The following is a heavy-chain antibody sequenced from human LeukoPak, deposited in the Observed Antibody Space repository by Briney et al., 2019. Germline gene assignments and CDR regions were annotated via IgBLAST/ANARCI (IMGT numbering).Heavy chain of an antibody. Sequence: GGSLRLSCAASGLTFSSYGMHWVRQAPGKGLEWVAVISYDGSNKYYADSVKGRFTISRDNSKNTLYLQMNSLRAEDTAVYYCAKQLGDIVATIGYFDYWGQGTLVTVSS. V-gene: IGHV3-30*18. CDR1: GLTFSSYG. CDR2: ISYDGSNK. CDR3: AKQLGDIVATIGYFDY. J-gene: IGHJ4*02. D-gene: IGHD5-12*01.